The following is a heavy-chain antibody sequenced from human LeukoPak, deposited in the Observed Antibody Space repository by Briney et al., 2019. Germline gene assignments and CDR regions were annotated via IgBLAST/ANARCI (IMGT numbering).Heavy chain of an antibody. Sequence: PGRSLRLSCAASGFTFDDYAMHWVRQAPGKGLEWVSGISWNSGSIGYADSVKGRFTISRDNAKNSLYLQMNSLRAEDTALYYCAKGTGGDHYWRYYGMDVWGQGTTVTVSS. CDR1: GFTFDDYA. D-gene: IGHD1-1*01. CDR3: AKGTGGDHYWRYYGMDV. J-gene: IGHJ6*02. CDR2: ISWNSGSI. V-gene: IGHV3-9*01.